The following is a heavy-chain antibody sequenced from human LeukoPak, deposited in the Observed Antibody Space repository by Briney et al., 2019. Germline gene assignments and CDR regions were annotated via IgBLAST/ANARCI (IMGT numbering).Heavy chain of an antibody. D-gene: IGHD3-10*01. V-gene: IGHV4-39*07. CDR1: GGSISSSSYY. J-gene: IGHJ4*02. CDR3: ARRRGSYYYGSGSYYIQWAFDY. CDR2: INHSGST. Sequence: SETLSLTCTVSGGSISSSSYYWGWIRQPLGKGLEWIGEINHSGSTNYNPSLKSRVTISVDTSKNQFSLKLSSVTAADTAVYYCARRRGSYYYGSGSYYIQWAFDYWGQGTLVTVSS.